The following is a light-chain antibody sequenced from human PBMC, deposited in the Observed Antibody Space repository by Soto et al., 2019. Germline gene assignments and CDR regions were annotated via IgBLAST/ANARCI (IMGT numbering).Light chain of an antibody. CDR1: QSISNY. CDR2: TAS. J-gene: IGKJ4*01. V-gene: IGKV1-39*01. Sequence: DIQMTQSPSSLSASVGDRVTITCRASQSISNYLTWYQQKPGKAPTFLIYTASSLQSGVPSRFSGSGSMTDVTLISSSLDHEDFASYYCQQSYSTPFTFGGGTKVEIK. CDR3: QQSYSTPFT.